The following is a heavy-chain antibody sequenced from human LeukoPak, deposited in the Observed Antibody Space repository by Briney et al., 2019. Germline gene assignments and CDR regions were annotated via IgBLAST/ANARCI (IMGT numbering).Heavy chain of an antibody. J-gene: IGHJ5*02. CDR2: IIDSGST. V-gene: IGHV4-34*12. Sequence: SETLSLTCAAYGGSFSGYYWSWIRQPPGKGLEWIGEIIDSGSTNYNPSLKSRVTISVDTSKNQFSLKLSSVTAADTAVYYCARSPYYYGSGSYYKGNWFDPWGQGTLVSVSS. D-gene: IGHD3-10*01. CDR3: ARSPYYYGSGSYYKGNWFDP. CDR1: GGSFSGYY.